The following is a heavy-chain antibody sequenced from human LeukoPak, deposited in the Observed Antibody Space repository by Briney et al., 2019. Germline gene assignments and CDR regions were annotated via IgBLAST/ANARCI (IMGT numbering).Heavy chain of an antibody. D-gene: IGHD3-3*01. J-gene: IGHJ4*02. CDR3: AGGPGFLIDC. V-gene: IGHV3-74*01. Sequence: GGSLRLSCAASGFAFSTYWMHWVRQAPGKGPVWVSRISPDGRDTIYADSVKGRLTISRDNAKNLLYLQMNSLRVEDTAVYYCAGGPGFLIDCWGQGTLVTVSS. CDR2: ISPDGRDT. CDR1: GFAFSTYW.